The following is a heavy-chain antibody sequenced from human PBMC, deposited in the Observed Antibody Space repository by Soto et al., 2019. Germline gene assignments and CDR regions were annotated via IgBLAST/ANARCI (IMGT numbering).Heavy chain of an antibody. CDR3: GRPDSNGYYAY. CDR2: VNAGDSDT. Sequence: PGESLKISCKGSGYSFISYWVAWVRQMPGKGLEWMGIVNAGDSDTRYSPSFQGQVTVSADKSISTAYLHWSSLKASDSAMYYCGRPDSNGYYAYWGQGTLVTVSS. V-gene: IGHV5-51*01. D-gene: IGHD3-22*01. J-gene: IGHJ4*02. CDR1: GYSFISYW.